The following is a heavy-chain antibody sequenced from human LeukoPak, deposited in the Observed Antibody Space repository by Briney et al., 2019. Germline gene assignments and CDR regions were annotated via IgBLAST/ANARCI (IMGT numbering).Heavy chain of an antibody. CDR1: GFTFSAYW. CDR3: ARIAVGEYHFNY. CDR2: INTDGSRT. Sequence: GGSLRLSCAASGFTFSAYWMHWVRQSPGKGLVWVSRINTDGSRTSYADSVKGRFTISRDNAKNTLYLQMNSLRAEDTAVYYCARIAVGEYHFNYWGQGTLVTVSS. J-gene: IGHJ4*02. D-gene: IGHD6-19*01. V-gene: IGHV3-74*01.